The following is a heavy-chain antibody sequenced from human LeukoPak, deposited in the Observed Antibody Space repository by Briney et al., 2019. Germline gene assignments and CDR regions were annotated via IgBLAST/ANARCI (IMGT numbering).Heavy chain of an antibody. J-gene: IGHJ3*02. CDR3: ARRYDFWSGRWVSAFGI. Sequence: SETLSLTCTVSGGSISSYYWSWIRQPPGKGLEWIGYIYYSGSTNYNPSLKSRVTISVDTSKNQFSLKLSSVTAADTAVYYCARRYDFWSGRWVSAFGIWGQGTMVTVSS. V-gene: IGHV4-59*01. CDR2: IYYSGST. CDR1: GGSISSYY. D-gene: IGHD3-3*01.